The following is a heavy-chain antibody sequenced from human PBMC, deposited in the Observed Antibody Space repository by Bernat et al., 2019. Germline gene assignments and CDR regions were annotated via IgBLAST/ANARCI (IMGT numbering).Heavy chain of an antibody. D-gene: IGHD6-25*01. CDR1: GFTFSSYG. J-gene: IGHJ4*02. CDR3: AKNPGFDFDY. CDR2: ISYDGSNK. Sequence: QVQLVESGGGVVQPGRSLRLSCAASGFTFSSYGMHWVRQAPGKGLEWVAVISYDGSNKYYADSVKGRFTISRDNSKNTLYLQMNSLRAEDTAVYYCAKNPGFDFDYWGQGTLVTVSS. V-gene: IGHV3-30*18.